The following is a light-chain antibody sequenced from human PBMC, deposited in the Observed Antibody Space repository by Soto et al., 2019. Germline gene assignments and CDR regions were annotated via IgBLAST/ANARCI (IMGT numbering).Light chain of an antibody. V-gene: IGKV3-15*01. CDR2: DTS. CDR3: QQYIDWPPGT. J-gene: IGKJ1*01. Sequence: EIVVTHSPATLSVSPGERVTLSCRASQSVSSSLAWYQQRPGQAPRLLIYDTSTRAAGISARFSGSGSGTEFTLTISSLQSEDFAVYYCQQYIDWPPGTFGQGTAVEIK. CDR1: QSVSSS.